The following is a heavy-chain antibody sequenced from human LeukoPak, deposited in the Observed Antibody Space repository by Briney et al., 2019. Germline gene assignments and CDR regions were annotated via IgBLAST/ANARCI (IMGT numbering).Heavy chain of an antibody. Sequence: ASVKVSCKASGYTFTSYGISWVRQAPGQGLEWMGWISAYNSNTNYAQKLQGRVTMTTDTSTSTAYMELRSLRSDDTAVYYCARDPPGDSSTDHSDYWGQGTLVTVSS. V-gene: IGHV1-18*01. CDR1: GYTFTSYG. CDR2: ISAYNSNT. D-gene: IGHD2-2*01. CDR3: ARDPPGDSSTDHSDY. J-gene: IGHJ4*02.